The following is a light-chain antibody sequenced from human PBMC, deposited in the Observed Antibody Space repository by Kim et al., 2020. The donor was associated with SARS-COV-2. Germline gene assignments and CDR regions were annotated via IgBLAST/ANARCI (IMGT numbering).Light chain of an antibody. Sequence: VAPGQTATITCSGDKLGDKYVCWYRQKPGQSPILVIYQDTERPSGIPERFSGSNSGNTATLTISGTQAMDEADYYCQAWATSTVVFGGGTQLTVL. CDR1: KLGDKY. CDR2: QDT. J-gene: IGLJ2*01. CDR3: QAWATSTVV. V-gene: IGLV3-1*01.